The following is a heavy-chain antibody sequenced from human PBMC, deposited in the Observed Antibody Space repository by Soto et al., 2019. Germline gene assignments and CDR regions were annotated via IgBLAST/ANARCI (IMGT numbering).Heavy chain of an antibody. CDR1: GFTFSSYW. CDR3: ARVLIFGVVPDAFDI. J-gene: IGHJ3*02. V-gene: IGHV3-7*01. CDR2: IKQDGSEK. Sequence: SLRLSCAASGFTFSSYWMSWVRQAPGKGLEWVANIKQDGSEKYYVDSVKGRFTISRDNAKNSLYLQMNSLRAEDTAVYYCARVLIFGVVPDAFDIWGQGTMVTVSS. D-gene: IGHD3-3*01.